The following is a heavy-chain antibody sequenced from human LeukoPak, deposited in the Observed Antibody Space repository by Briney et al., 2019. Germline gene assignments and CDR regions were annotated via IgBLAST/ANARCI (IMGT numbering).Heavy chain of an antibody. CDR3: ATYSGGICYSPDY. V-gene: IGHV1-2*02. D-gene: IGHD2-15*01. CDR2: IHPNTAGT. J-gene: IGHJ4*02. Sequence: ASVKVSCKASGYTFTAYYIHWVRQAPGQGLEWMGWIHPNTAGTNYAQNAQKFQGRITMTRDTSISTAYMELSRLRSDDTAVYYCATYSGGICYSPDYRGQGTLVTVSS. CDR1: GYTFTAYY.